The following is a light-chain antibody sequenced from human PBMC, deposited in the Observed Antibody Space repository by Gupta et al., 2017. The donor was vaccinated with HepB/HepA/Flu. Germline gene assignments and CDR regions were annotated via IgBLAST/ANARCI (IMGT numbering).Light chain of an antibody. CDR1: QSVSSSY. CDR3: QQDGSSPYT. Sequence: DIVLTQSPGTLSLSPGERATLSCRASQSVSSSYLTWYQQTPGQAPRLLIYGASSRATGIPDRFSGSGSGTDFTLTISRLEPEDFAVYYCQQDGSSPYTFGQGTNLEIK. V-gene: IGKV3-20*01. CDR2: GAS. J-gene: IGKJ2*01.